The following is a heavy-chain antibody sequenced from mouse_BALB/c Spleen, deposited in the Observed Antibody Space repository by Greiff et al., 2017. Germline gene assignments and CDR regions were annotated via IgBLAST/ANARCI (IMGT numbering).Heavy chain of an antibody. CDR3: ARLRPTYYAMDY. CDR2: ISSGSSTI. J-gene: IGHJ4*01. V-gene: IGHV5-17*02. Sequence: EVKLVESGGGLVQPGGSRKLSCAASGFTFSSFGMHWVRQAPEKGLEWVAYISSGSSTIYYADTVKGRFTISRDNPKNTLFLQMTSLRSEDTAMYYCARLRPTYYAMDYWGQGTSVTVSS. CDR1: GFTFSSFG.